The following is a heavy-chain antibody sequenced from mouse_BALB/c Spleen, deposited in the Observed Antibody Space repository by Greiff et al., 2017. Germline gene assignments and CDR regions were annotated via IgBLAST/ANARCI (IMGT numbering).Heavy chain of an antibody. D-gene: IGHD1-1*01. CDR3: ARWDYYGSSFWFAY. V-gene: IGHV1-69*02. CDR2: IDPSDSET. Sequence: QVQLQQPGAELVKPGAPVKLSCKASGYTFTSYWMNWVKQRPGRGLEWIGRIDPSDSETHYNQKFKDKATLTVDKSSSTAYIQLSSLTSEDSAVYYCARWDYYGSSFWFAYWGQGTLVTVSA. J-gene: IGHJ3*01. CDR1: GYTFTSYW.